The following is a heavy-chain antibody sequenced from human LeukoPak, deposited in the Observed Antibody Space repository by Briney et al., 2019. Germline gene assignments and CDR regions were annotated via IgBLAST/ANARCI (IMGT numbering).Heavy chain of an antibody. V-gene: IGHV3-48*03. J-gene: IGHJ4*01. Sequence: GGSLRLSCAASGFTFSSYEMNWVRQAPGKGLEWVSYISSSGSTIYYADSVKGRFTISRDNSRNTVYLQMNSLRVADTALYFCARENIFDFWGQGTLVTVSS. CDR3: ARENIFDF. CDR1: GFTFSSYE. CDR2: ISSSGSTI. D-gene: IGHD2/OR15-2a*01.